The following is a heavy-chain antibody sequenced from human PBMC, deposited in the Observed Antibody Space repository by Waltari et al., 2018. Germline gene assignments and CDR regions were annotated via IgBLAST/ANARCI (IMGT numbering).Heavy chain of an antibody. Sequence: QVQLQESGPGLVKPSQTLSLTCTVSGGSISSGSYYWSWIRQPAGKGLEWIGRIYTSGSTNYNPSLKSRVTISVDTSKNQFSLKLSSVTAADTAVYYCARDRMSDFDYWGQGTLVTVSS. D-gene: IGHD2-8*01. CDR1: GGSISSGSYY. V-gene: IGHV4-61*02. CDR3: ARDRMSDFDY. J-gene: IGHJ4*02. CDR2: IYTSGST.